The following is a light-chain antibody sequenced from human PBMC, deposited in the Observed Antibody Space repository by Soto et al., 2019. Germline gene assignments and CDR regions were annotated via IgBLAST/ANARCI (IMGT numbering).Light chain of an antibody. Sequence: EIVLTQSPGTLSLSPGERATLSCRAGQSVSSNYLAWYQQKPGPAPRLLIYGASSRATGIPDRFSGSGSGTDFTLTISRLEPEDSAVYYCQQYGSSLHTFGRGTKLEIK. CDR1: QSVSSNY. CDR2: GAS. CDR3: QQYGSSLHT. V-gene: IGKV3-20*01. J-gene: IGKJ2*01.